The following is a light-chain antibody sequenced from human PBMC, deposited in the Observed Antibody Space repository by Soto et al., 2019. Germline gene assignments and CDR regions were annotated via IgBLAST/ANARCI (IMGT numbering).Light chain of an antibody. J-gene: IGLJ3*02. CDR2: EVY. Sequence: QSALTQPASVSGSPGQSITISCTGTSTDIGGYSYVSWYQQHPGKAPKLIIYEVYNRPSGVSNRFSGSKSGSTASLTISGIQAEDEAEYYCSSYTSSTTLVFGGGTKLTVL. V-gene: IGLV2-14*01. CDR1: STDIGGYSY. CDR3: SSYTSSTTLV.